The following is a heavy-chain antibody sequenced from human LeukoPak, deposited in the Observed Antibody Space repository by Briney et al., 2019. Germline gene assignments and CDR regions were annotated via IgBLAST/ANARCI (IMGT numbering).Heavy chain of an antibody. CDR2: IKQDGSEK. J-gene: IGHJ4*02. CDR3: ARVSVVVVVAAASVDY. D-gene: IGHD2-2*01. CDR1: GFTFSSYW. Sequence: GGSLRLSCATSGFTFSSYWMSWVRQAPGKGLEWVANIKQDGSEKYYVDSVKGRFTISRDNSKNTVYLQMSSLRAEDTAVYYCARVSVVVVVAAASVDYWGQGTLVTVAS. V-gene: IGHV3-7*05.